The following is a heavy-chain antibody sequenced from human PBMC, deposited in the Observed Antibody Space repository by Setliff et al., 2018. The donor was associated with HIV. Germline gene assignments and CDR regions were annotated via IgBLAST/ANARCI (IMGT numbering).Heavy chain of an antibody. CDR2: VSGSGTT. V-gene: IGHV3-15*07. CDR3: TTDWGSVTYYVRAFDI. CDR1: GFTFSSFA. D-gene: IGHD3-16*01. Sequence: PGGSLRLSCGASGFTFSSFAMNWVRHAPGKGLEWVSAVSGSGTTDYAAPVKGRFTISRDDSESTVYLQMNSLETEDTAVYYCTTDWGSVTYYVRAFDIWGQGTMVTVSS. J-gene: IGHJ3*02.